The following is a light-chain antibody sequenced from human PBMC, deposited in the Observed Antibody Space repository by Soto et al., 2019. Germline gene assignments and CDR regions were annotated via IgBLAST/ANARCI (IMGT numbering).Light chain of an antibody. V-gene: IGLV1-51*01. CDR3: GTWDSSLTAV. CDR2: DSN. J-gene: IGLJ7*01. CDR1: SSNIGSNS. Sequence: QSVLTQPPSVSAAPGQKVTISCSGSSSNIGSNSVSWYQQLPGIAPKLLIYDSNKRPSGIPDRFSGSKSGSSATLGITGLQTGDEADYYCGTWDSSLTAVFGGGTQLTVL.